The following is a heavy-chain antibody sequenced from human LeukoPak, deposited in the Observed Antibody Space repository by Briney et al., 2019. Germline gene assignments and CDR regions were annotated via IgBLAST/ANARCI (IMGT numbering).Heavy chain of an antibody. V-gene: IGHV3-23*01. CDR3: AKENRWE. J-gene: IGHJ4*02. D-gene: IGHD1-14*01. CDR1: GFTFSTYA. CDR2: ISGSGATT. Sequence: GGSLRLSCAASGFTFSTYATNWVRQGPGKGLEWVSRISGSGATTHYTESVTGRFTISRDNSKNTLYLQMNSLRAEDTAVYYCAKENRWEWGQGTLVTVSS.